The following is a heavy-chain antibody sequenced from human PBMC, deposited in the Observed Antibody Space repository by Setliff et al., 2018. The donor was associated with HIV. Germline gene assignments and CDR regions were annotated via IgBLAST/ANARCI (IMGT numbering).Heavy chain of an antibody. J-gene: IGHJ6*03. CDR1: GPSIITTDYY. Sequence: PSETLSLTCSFSGPSIITTDYYWAWVRQPPGKGLEWIGHIYSAGSTNYNPTLTSRVTMSVDMSKNQFSLKLRSVTAADMAVYYCVREYSGVYPDFSFYIDVWGKGTTVTVSS. CDR3: VREYSGVYPDFSFYIDV. CDR2: IYSAGST. D-gene: IGHD5-12*01. V-gene: IGHV4-61*05.